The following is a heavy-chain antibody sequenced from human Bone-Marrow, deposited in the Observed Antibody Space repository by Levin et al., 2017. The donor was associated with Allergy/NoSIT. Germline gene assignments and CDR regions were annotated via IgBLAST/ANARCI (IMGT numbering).Heavy chain of an antibody. CDR3: AKRAKDIVVVPAAHHLDYYYYYMDV. CDR1: GFTFSSYG. D-gene: IGHD2-2*01. CDR2: ISYDGSNK. V-gene: IGHV3-30*18. Sequence: PGGSLRLSCAASGFTFSSYGMHWVRQAPGKGLEWVAVISYDGSNKYYADSVKGRFTISRDNSKNTLYLQMNSLRAEDTAVYYCAKRAKDIVVVPAAHHLDYYYYYMDVWGKGTTVTVSS. J-gene: IGHJ6*03.